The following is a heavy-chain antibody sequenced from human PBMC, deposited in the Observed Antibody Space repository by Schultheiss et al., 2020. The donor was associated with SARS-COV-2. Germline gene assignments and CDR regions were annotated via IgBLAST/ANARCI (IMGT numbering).Heavy chain of an antibody. CDR3: ARGPAGATNWLDP. D-gene: IGHD4/OR15-4a*01. CDR1: GYTFIDYY. Sequence: ASVKVSCKASGYTFIDYYMHWVRQAPGQGLEWMGWINPHSGGTNYAQKFQGRVTMTRDTSISTAYIEISSLVSDDTAVYYCARGPAGATNWLDPWGQGTLVTVSS. CDR2: INPHSGGT. V-gene: IGHV1-2*02. J-gene: IGHJ5*02.